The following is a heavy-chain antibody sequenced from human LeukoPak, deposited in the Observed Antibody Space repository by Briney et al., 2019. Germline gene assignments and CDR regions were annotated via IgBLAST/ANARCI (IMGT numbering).Heavy chain of an antibody. Sequence: PSETLSLTCTVSGGSISSYYWSWIRQPPGKGLEWIGYIYYSGSTNYNPSLKSRVTISVDTSKNQFSLKLSSVTAADTAVYYCARRTPIAVAGMSTDDAFDIWGQGTMVTVSS. CDR1: GGSISSYY. V-gene: IGHV4-59*01. D-gene: IGHD6-19*01. CDR3: ARRTPIAVAGMSTDDAFDI. CDR2: IYYSGST. J-gene: IGHJ3*02.